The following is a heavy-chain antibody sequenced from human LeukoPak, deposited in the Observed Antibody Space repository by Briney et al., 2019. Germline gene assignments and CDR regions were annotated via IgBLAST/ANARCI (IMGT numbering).Heavy chain of an antibody. CDR1: GYTFTGYY. CDR3: ARVFIAAAGTDY. CDR2: VNPNGGGT. V-gene: IGHV1-2*02. D-gene: IGHD6-13*01. Sequence: ASVKVSCKASGYTFTGYYMHWVRQAPGQGLEWMGWVNPNGGGTNYAQKFQGRVTMTRDTSISTAYMELSRLRSDDTAVYYCARVFIAAAGTDYWGQGTLVTVSS. J-gene: IGHJ4*02.